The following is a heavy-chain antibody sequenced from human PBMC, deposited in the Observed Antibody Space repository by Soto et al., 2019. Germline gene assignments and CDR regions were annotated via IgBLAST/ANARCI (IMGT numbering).Heavy chain of an antibody. J-gene: IGHJ6*02. CDR1: GFTFSSYA. Sequence: GGSLRLSCAASGFTFSSYAMSWVRQAPGKGLEWVSAISGSGGSTYYADSVKGRFTISRDNSKNTLYLQMNSLRAEDTAVYYCAKPHTAMVQSTLYYYYGMDVWGQGTTVTVSS. D-gene: IGHD5-18*01. CDR2: ISGSGGST. V-gene: IGHV3-23*01. CDR3: AKPHTAMVQSTLYYYYGMDV.